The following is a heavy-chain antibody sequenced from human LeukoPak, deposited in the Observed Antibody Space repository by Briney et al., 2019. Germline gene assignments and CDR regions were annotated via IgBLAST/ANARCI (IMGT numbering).Heavy chain of an antibody. J-gene: IGHJ4*02. D-gene: IGHD3-3*01. CDR2: IIPIFGTA. CDR3: ARGSFGVATPPYFDY. CDR1: GGTFSSYA. V-gene: IGHV1-69*05. Sequence: SVKVSCKASGGTFSSYAISWVRQAPGQGLEWMGRIIPIFGTASYAQKFQGRVTITTDESTSTAYMELSSLRSEDTAVYYCARGSFGVATPPYFDYWGQGTLVTVSS.